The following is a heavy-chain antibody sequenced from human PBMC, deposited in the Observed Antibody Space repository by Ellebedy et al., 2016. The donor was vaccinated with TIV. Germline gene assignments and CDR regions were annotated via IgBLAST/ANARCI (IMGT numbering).Heavy chain of an antibody. CDR1: GFTFSSYW. D-gene: IGHD6-13*01. V-gene: IGHV3-7*01. CDR2: INQDGSDE. CDR3: ARGVRSAG. J-gene: IGHJ4*02. Sequence: GESLKISCAASGFTFSSYWMSWVRQAPGKGLEWVANINQDGSDEYYVDSVKGRFTISRDNAKNSLYLQMNSLRAEDTAVYYCARGVRSAGWGQGALVTVSS.